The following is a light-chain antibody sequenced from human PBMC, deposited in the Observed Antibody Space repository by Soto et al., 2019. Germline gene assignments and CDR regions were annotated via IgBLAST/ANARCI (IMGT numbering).Light chain of an antibody. J-gene: IGLJ1*01. Sequence: QSALTQPASVSGSPGQSITISCTGTGSDVGGYDYVSWYQQHPGKAPKLMIYDVSNRPSGVSNRFSGSKSGNTASLTISGLQDEDEADYYCSSYTSSITLGVFGTGTKVTVL. V-gene: IGLV2-14*01. CDR1: GSDVGGYDY. CDR2: DVS. CDR3: SSYTSSITLGV.